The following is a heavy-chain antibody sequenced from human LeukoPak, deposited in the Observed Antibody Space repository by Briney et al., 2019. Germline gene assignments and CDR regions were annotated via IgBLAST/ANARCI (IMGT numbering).Heavy chain of an antibody. Sequence: GGSLRLSCAASGFTFSSYGMHWVRQAPGKGLEWVAVIWYDGSNKYYADSVKGRFTITRDNSKNTLYLQMNSLRAEDTAVYYCTTELVWFGVLAHWGQGTLATVSS. CDR3: TTELVWFGVLAH. V-gene: IGHV3-33*01. CDR2: IWYDGSNK. J-gene: IGHJ4*02. CDR1: GFTFSSYG. D-gene: IGHD3-10*01.